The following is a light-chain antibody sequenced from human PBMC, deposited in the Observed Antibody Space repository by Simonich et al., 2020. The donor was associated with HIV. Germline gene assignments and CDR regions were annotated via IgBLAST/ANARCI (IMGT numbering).Light chain of an antibody. CDR2: GAS. CDR3: QQYNKWPPVLA. CDR1: QSVSSN. V-gene: IGKV3-15*01. J-gene: IGKJ4*01. Sequence: EIVMTQSPVTLSVSPGERAPRPCRASQSVSSNLAGYQQKPGQAPRRLIYGASIRATGIPARFSGSGSGTEFTLTINSMQSEDFAVYYCQQYNKWPPVLAFGGGTKVEIK.